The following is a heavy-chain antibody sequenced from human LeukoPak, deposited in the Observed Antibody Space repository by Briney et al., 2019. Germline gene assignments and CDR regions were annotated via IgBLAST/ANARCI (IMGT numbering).Heavy chain of an antibody. CDR1: GYTFTGYY. D-gene: IGHD6-13*01. CDR2: INPNSGGT. V-gene: IGHV1-2*02. Sequence: GASVKVSCKASGYTFTGYYMHWVRQAPGQGLEWMGWINPNSGGTNYAQKFQGRVTMTRDTSISAAYMELSRLRSDDTAVYYCARVRSLGYSSSWYDWFDPWGQGTLVTVSS. CDR3: ARVRSLGYSSSWYDWFDP. J-gene: IGHJ5*02.